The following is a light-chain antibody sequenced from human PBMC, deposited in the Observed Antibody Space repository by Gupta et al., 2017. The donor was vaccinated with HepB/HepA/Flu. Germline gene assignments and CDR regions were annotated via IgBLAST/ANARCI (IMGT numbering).Light chain of an antibody. CDR3: QQYGI. V-gene: IGKV3-20*01. J-gene: IGKJ2*01. CDR2: GAS. Sequence: EIVLTQSPGTLSLSPGERATLSCRASQSVSSSYLAWDQQKPGQAPRLLIYGASSRATGIPDRFSGSGSGTDFTRTISRLEPEDFAGYDCQQYGIFGQGTKMEIK. CDR1: QSVSSSY.